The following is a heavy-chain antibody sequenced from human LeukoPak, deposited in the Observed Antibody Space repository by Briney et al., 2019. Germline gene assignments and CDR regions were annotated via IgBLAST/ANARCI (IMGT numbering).Heavy chain of an antibody. CDR2: IDYSGST. Sequence: SETLSLTCAVYGGSFIGYDWTWIRQPPGKGLEWIGSIDYSGSTYYNPSLKSRVSISVDTSKNQFSLKLSSVTAADTAVYYCARVGSLSDGDSVVTPRWYFQHWGQGTLLTVSS. CDR3: ARVGSLSDGDSVVTPRWYFQH. D-gene: IGHD4-23*01. V-gene: IGHV4-34*01. J-gene: IGHJ1*01. CDR1: GGSFIGYD.